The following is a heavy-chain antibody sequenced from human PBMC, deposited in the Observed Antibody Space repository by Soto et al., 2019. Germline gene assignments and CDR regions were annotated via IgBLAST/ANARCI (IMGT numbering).Heavy chain of an antibody. V-gene: IGHV1-46*03. D-gene: IGHD3-3*01. J-gene: IGHJ3*02. CDR2: INPSGGST. CDR3: ARAIRFLEWLDAFDI. CDR1: GYTFTSYY. Sequence: QVQLVQSGAEVTKPGASVKVSCKASGYTFTSYYMHWVRQAPGQGLEWMGIINPSGGSTSYAQKFQGRVTMTRDTSTSTVYMELSSLRSEDTAVYYCARAIRFLEWLDAFDIWGQGTMVTVSS.